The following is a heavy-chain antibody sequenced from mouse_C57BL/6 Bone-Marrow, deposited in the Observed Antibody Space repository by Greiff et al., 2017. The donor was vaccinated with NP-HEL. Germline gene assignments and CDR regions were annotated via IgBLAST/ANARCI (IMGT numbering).Heavy chain of an antibody. CDR3: AKHSSGFDY. D-gene: IGHD3-1*01. CDR1: GYAFTNYL. V-gene: IGHV1-54*01. Sequence: QVQLQQSGAELVRPGTSVKVSCKASGYAFTNYLIEWVKQRPGQGLEWIGVINPGSGGTNYNEKFKGTATLTADKSASTAYMQLSSLTSEDSAVYICAKHSSGFDYWGQGTTLTVSS. CDR2: INPGSGGT. J-gene: IGHJ2*01.